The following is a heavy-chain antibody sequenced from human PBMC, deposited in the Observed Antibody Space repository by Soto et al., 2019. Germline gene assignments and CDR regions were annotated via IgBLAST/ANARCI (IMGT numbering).Heavy chain of an antibody. CDR2: IYYSGST. V-gene: IGHV4-39*01. D-gene: IGHD5-18*01. Sequence: QLQLQESGPGLVKPSETLSLTCTVSGGSISSSSYYWGWIRQPPGKGLEWIGSIYYSGSTYYNPSHKRLVTIAVHTPKHQLSLKHSSVTAADTAVYYCARHGVGTAMVTVIPLRYRYFDLWGRGTLLTVSS. CDR1: GGSISSSSYY. J-gene: IGHJ2*01. CDR3: ARHGVGTAMVTVIPLRYRYFDL.